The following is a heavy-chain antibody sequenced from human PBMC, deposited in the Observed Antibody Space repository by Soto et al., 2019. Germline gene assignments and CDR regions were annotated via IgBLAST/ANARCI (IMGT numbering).Heavy chain of an antibody. Sequence: GGSLRLSCAASGFTFSSYSMTWVRQAPGKGLEWVSSISSSSSYIYYADSVKGRFTISRDNAKNSLYLQMNSLRAEDTAVYYCGGVGRGYDFWSGYLERWFDPWGQGTLVTVSS. V-gene: IGHV3-21*01. D-gene: IGHD3-3*01. J-gene: IGHJ5*02. CDR2: ISSSSSYI. CDR3: GGVGRGYDFWSGYLERWFDP. CDR1: GFTFSSYS.